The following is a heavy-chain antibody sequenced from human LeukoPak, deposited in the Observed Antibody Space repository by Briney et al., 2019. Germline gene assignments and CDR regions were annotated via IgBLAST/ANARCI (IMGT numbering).Heavy chain of an antibody. CDR2: IRYDGSNK. D-gene: IGHD2-21*01. CDR1: GFTFSSYG. J-gene: IGHJ4*02. Sequence: PGGSPRLSCAASGFTFSSYGMHWVRQAPGKGQEWVAFIRYDGSNKYYADSVKGRFTISRDNSKNTLYLQMNSLRAEDTAVYYCANYCGGDCYHDYWGQGTLVTVSS. CDR3: ANYCGGDCYHDY. V-gene: IGHV3-30*02.